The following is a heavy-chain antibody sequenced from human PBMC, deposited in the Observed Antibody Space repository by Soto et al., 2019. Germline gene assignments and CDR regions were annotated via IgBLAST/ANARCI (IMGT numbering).Heavy chain of an antibody. D-gene: IGHD2-2*01. Sequence: QVQLVQSGAEVKKPGASVKVSCKASGYTFTSYGISWVRQAPGQGLEWMGWISAYNGNTNYAQKLQGRVTMTTDTFTXTXCMELRSLRSDDTAVYYCARTVPAAMRTVYYYGMDVWGQGTTVTVSS. CDR2: ISAYNGNT. CDR3: ARTVPAAMRTVYYYGMDV. J-gene: IGHJ6*02. CDR1: GYTFTSYG. V-gene: IGHV1-18*01.